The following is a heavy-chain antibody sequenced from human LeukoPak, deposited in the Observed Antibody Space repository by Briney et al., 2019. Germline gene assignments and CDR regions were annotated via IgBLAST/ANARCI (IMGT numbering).Heavy chain of an antibody. D-gene: IGHD2-15*01. V-gene: IGHV3-23*01. Sequence: GGALRLSCAASGFTLISYAMSSVRPALGKGVEWVSAISSRGGSTYYEDPVKGRFTISRDNSKNTLYLQMNSLRAEDTAVYYCAKDDIAYGMDVWGQGTTVTVSS. J-gene: IGHJ6*02. CDR2: ISSRGGST. CDR1: GFTLISYA. CDR3: AKDDIAYGMDV.